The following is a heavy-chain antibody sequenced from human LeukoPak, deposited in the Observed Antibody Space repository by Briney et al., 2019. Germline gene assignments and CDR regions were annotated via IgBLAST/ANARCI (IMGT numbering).Heavy chain of an antibody. Sequence: SETLSLTCTVSGDSISIYYWSWIQQPAGRGLEWIGRIYSSGNTNYNPSLKSRVTMSVDTSKNQFSLNLRSVTTADTAVYYCARSFDTNAFDIWGQGTMVTVFS. D-gene: IGHD2/OR15-2a*01. CDR1: GDSISIYY. J-gene: IGHJ3*02. CDR3: ARSFDTNAFDI. CDR2: IYSSGNT. V-gene: IGHV4-4*07.